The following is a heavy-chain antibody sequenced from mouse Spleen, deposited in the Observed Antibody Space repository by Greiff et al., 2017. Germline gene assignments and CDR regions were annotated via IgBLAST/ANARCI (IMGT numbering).Heavy chain of an antibody. CDR1: GYSFTSYY. CDR2: IDPFNGGT. Sequence: VQLQQSGPELMKPGASVKISCKASGYSFTSYYMHWVKQSHGKSLEWIGDIDPFNGGTSYNQKFKGKATLTVDKSSSTAYMHLSSLTSEDSAVYYCARVDSRSLFDYWGQGTTLTVSS. CDR3: ARVDSRSLFDY. D-gene: IGHD3-2*01. V-gene: IGHV1S135*01. J-gene: IGHJ2*01.